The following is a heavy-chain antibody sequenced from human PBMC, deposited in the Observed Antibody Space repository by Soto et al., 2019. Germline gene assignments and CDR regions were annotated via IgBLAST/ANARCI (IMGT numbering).Heavy chain of an antibody. CDR1: GGSFSGYY. CDR2: INHSVST. CDR3: AINDAFDI. V-gene: IGHV4-34*01. Sequence: SETLSLTCAVDGGSFSGYYWSWIRQPPGKGLEWIGEINHSVSTNYNPSLKSRVTISVDTSKNQFSLKLSSVAAADTAVYYCAINDAFDIWGQGTMVTVSS. J-gene: IGHJ3*02.